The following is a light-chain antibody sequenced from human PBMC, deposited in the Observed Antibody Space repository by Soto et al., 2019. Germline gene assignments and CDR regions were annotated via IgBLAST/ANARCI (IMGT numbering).Light chain of an antibody. CDR1: SSNIGAPYD. Sequence: QSLLTQPPSVSGAPGHTFTISCTGSSSNIGAPYDVHWYQHLPGTAPKLLIYGGNNRPSGVPDRFSGSRSGTSASLDITGLQAEDEAAYFCQSYDMSLNNYVFGTGTKVTVL. CDR3: QSYDMSLNNYV. CDR2: GGN. J-gene: IGLJ1*01. V-gene: IGLV1-40*01.